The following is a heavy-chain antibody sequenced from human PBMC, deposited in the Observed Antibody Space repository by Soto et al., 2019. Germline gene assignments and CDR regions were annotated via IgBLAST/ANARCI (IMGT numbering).Heavy chain of an antibody. CDR1: GYTFTSFD. D-gene: IGHD3-22*01. Sequence: GASVKVSCKASGYTFTSFDINWLRQVTGQGLEWMAWMNPNSGNTGFAQKFKGRVSMTSDTSKSTAYMELSSLRSEDTAVYYCARGLDYYDSSGYDYWGQGTLVTVSS. CDR3: ARGLDYYDSSGYDY. CDR2: MNPNSGNT. V-gene: IGHV1-8*01. J-gene: IGHJ4*02.